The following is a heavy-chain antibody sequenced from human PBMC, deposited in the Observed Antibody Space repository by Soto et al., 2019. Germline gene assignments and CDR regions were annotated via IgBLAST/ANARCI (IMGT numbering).Heavy chain of an antibody. CDR1: GGSISSGGYF. J-gene: IGHJ4*02. CDR2: IYYGGST. CDR3: ARGLITGSQYSGGWYYFDS. Sequence: SETLSITCVVSGGSISSGGYFWSWIRQPPGTGLEWIGFIYYGGSTKYNPSLNSRVTISVDTSKNQFSLTVTSVTAADTAVYYCARGLITGSQYSGGWYYFDSWGQGTQVTVSS. D-gene: IGHD1-26*01. V-gene: IGHV4-30-4*07.